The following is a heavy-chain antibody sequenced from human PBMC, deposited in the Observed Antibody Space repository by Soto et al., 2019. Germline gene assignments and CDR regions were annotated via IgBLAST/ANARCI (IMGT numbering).Heavy chain of an antibody. J-gene: IGHJ4*02. CDR3: APVGSGYDPWGGFDY. Sequence: EVQLLESGGGLVQPVGALRLSCAASGFTCSSYAMSWVRQAPGKGLEWVSAISGSGGSTYYADSVKGRFTISRDNSKNTRYLHMNSLRAEDTAVYYCAPVGSGYDPWGGFDYWGQGTLVTVSS. CDR1: GFTCSSYA. V-gene: IGHV3-23*01. D-gene: IGHD5-12*01. CDR2: ISGSGGST.